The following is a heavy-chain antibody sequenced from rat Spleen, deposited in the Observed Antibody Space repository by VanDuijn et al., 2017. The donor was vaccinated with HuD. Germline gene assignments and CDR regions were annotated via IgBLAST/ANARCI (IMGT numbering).Heavy chain of an antibody. CDR2: ISYSGST. CDR3: ARSVPGRYVMDA. V-gene: IGHV3-1*01. J-gene: IGHJ4*01. Sequence: EVQLQESGPGLVKPSQSLSLTCSVTAYSIISSYRWNWIRKFPGNKLEWMGYISYSGSTSYNPSLKSRISITRDTSKNQFFLQLNSVTTEDTSTYYCARSVPGRYVMDAWGQGASVTVSS. CDR1: AYSIISSY. D-gene: IGHD1-4*01.